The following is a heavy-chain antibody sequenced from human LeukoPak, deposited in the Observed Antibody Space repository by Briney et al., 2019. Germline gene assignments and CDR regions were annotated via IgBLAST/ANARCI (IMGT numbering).Heavy chain of an antibody. CDR1: GFTFTDYT. CDR3: ARDQELRFDY. J-gene: IGHJ4*02. Sequence: GRSLRLSCAASGFTFTDYTMHWVRQAPGKGLEWVSGISWNSGSIGYADSVKGRFTISRDNSKNTLYLQMNSLRAEDTAVYYCARDQELRFDYWGQGTLVTVSS. CDR2: ISWNSGSI. V-gene: IGHV3-9*01. D-gene: IGHD1-1*01.